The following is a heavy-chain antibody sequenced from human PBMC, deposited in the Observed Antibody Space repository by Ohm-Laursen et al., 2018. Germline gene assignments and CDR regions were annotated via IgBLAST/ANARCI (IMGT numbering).Heavy chain of an antibody. CDR3: ARVGYYGMDV. V-gene: IGHV3-48*03. J-gene: IGHJ6*02. CDR2: ISSSGSTI. Sequence: SLRLSCAASGFTFSSYEMNWVRQPPGKGLEWVSYISSSGSTIYHADSVKGRFTISRDNAKNSLYLQMNSLRAEDTAVYYCARVGYYGMDVWGRGTTVTVSS. CDR1: GFTFSSYE.